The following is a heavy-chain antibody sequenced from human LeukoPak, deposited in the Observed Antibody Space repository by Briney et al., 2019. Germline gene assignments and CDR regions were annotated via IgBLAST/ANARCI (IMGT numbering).Heavy chain of an antibody. V-gene: IGHV3-23*01. CDR2: ISGSGDST. D-gene: IGHD3-10*01. CDR1: GFTFSTYA. J-gene: IGHJ4*02. Sequence: PGGSLRLSCAASGFTFSTYAMNWVRQAPGKGLEWVSGISGSGDSTYSAGSVKGQFTISRDNSKNMLYLQMNSLRADDTAVYYCVRDRRGEYYFDYWGQGTLVTVSS. CDR3: VRDRRGEYYFDY.